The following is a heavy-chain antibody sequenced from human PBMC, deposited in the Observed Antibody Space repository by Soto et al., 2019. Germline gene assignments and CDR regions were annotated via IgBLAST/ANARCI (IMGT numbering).Heavy chain of an antibody. CDR3: AREDGDYSERAYHYYGMDV. J-gene: IGHJ6*02. V-gene: IGHV3-30-3*01. CDR1: GFTFSSYV. D-gene: IGHD4-17*01. Sequence: QVQLVESGGGVVQPGRSLRLSCAASGFTFSSYVMHWVRQAPGKGLEWVAVIGNDGNNKYYADSVKGRFTISRDNSNNTLFLQINRLRAEDTAVYHCAREDGDYSERAYHYYGMDVWGQGTTVTVSS. CDR2: IGNDGNNK.